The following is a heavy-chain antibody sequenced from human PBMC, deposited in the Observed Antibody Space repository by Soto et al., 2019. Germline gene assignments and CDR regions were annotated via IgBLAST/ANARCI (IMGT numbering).Heavy chain of an antibody. CDR1: GFTFSSQA. CDR3: AKDVWAAYYCDL. V-gene: IGHV3-23*01. CDR2: ISGSGDSS. Sequence: GSLRLSCAASGFTFSSQAMSWVRQAPGKGLEWVSGISGSGDSSYYADSVKGRLTISRDNSQNTLYLQMDSLRAEDTAVYYCAKDVWAAYYCDLWGQGTLVTVSS. J-gene: IGHJ4*02. D-gene: IGHD3-22*01.